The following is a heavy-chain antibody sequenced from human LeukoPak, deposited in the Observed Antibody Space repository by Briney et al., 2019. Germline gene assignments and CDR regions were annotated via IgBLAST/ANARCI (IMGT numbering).Heavy chain of an antibody. CDR1: GFTFDDYA. Sequence: GRSLRLSCAASGFTFDDYAMHWVRQAPGKGLEWVSGISWNSGSIGYADSVKGRFTISRDNSKNTLYLQMNSLRAEDTAVYYCARSVAAAGAPDYWGQGTLVTVSS. J-gene: IGHJ4*02. CDR2: ISWNSGSI. CDR3: ARSVAAAGAPDY. V-gene: IGHV3-9*01. D-gene: IGHD6-13*01.